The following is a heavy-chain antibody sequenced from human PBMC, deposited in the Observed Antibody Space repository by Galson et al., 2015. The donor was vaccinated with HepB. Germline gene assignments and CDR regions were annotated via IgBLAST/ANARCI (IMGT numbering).Heavy chain of an antibody. D-gene: IGHD3-22*01. CDR2: IYPGDSDT. Sequence: QSGAEVKKPGDSLTISCKAFGYSFANYWMAWVRQMPGKGLDWMGIIYPGDSDTTYSPSFEGQVTISADKSTNTAYLQWSSLKASDTAMFYCARGPIYYESSGNFSALDIWGRGTMVTVSS. CDR3: ARGPIYYESSGNFSALDI. J-gene: IGHJ3*02. CDR1: GYSFANYW. V-gene: IGHV5-51*03.